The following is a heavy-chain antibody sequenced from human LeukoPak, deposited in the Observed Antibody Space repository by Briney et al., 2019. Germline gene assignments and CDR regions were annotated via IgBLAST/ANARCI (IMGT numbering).Heavy chain of an antibody. CDR1: GYTFTGYY. CDR2: INPSSGGT. D-gene: IGHD3-3*01. J-gene: IGHJ3*02. Sequence: ASVKVSCKASGYTFTGYYMYWVRQAPGQGLEWMGWINPSSGGTNYAQKFQGRVTMTRDTSISTAYMELSRLRSDDTAVYYCARPNYDFWSGSSDAFDIWGQGTMVTVSS. V-gene: IGHV1-2*02. CDR3: ARPNYDFWSGSSDAFDI.